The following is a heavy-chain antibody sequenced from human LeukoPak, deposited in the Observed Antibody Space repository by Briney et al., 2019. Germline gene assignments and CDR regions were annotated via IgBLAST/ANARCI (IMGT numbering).Heavy chain of an antibody. CDR1: GGSISSSSYY. V-gene: IGHV4-39*07. CDR3: ARVWGSYRYTEGFDY. Sequence: PSETLSLTCTVSGGSISSSSYYWGWIRQPPGKGLEWIGSIYYSGSTYYNPSLKSRVTISVDTSKNQFSLKLSSVTAADTAVYYCARVWGSYRYTEGFDYWGQGTLVTVSS. D-gene: IGHD3-16*02. J-gene: IGHJ4*02. CDR2: IYYSGST.